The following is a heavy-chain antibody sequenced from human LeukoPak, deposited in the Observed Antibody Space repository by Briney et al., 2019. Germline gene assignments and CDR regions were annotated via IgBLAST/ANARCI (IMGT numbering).Heavy chain of an antibody. CDR3: AAALGRYGDYSRGYYFDY. CDR2: VFDSGGA. V-gene: IGHV4-59*13. D-gene: IGHD4-17*01. J-gene: IGHJ4*02. Sequence: PSETLSLTCTVSGASISDYYWSWIRQPPGQGLEWIGYVFDSGGANYNPSLKSRVTISVDTSKNRFSVKLGSVTAADTAVYYCAAALGRYGDYSRGYYFDYWGQGTLVTVSS. CDR1: GASISDYY.